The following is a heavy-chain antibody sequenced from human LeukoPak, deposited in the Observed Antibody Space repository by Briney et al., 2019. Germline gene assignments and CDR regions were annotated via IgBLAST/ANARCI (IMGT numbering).Heavy chain of an antibody. CDR2: VYYSGST. V-gene: IGHV4-59*01. D-gene: IGHD3-10*01. CDR1: GDSFSIYY. J-gene: IGHJ3*02. Sequence: SETLSLTCTVSGDSFSIYYWSWIRQPPGKGLEWIGHVYYSGSTTYNPSLKSRVTISVDTSKNQFSLKLNSVTAADTAVYYCARKTASGSPAFDIWGQGTMVTVSS. CDR3: ARKTASGSPAFDI.